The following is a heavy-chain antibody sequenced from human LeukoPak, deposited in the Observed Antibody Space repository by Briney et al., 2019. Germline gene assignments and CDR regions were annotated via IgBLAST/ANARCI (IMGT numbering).Heavy chain of an antibody. Sequence: GGSLRLSCAASGFTFSSYAMHWVRQAPGKGLEWVAVISYDGSNKYYADSVKGRFTISRDNSKDTLYLQMNSLRAEDTAVYYCARGVIIVATSHLRYWGQGTLVTVSS. CDR3: ARGVIIVATSHLRY. J-gene: IGHJ4*02. V-gene: IGHV3-30*04. D-gene: IGHD5-12*01. CDR1: GFTFSSYA. CDR2: ISYDGSNK.